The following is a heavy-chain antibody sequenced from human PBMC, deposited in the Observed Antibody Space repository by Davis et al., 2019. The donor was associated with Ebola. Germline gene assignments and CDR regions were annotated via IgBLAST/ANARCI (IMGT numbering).Heavy chain of an antibody. V-gene: IGHV1-2*02. CDR3: ARDLARTYYADY. CDR1: GYTFTGYY. J-gene: IGHJ4*02. CDR2: INPNSGGT. D-gene: IGHD3-16*01. Sequence: ASVKVSCKASGYTFTGYYMHWVRQAPGQGLEWMGWINPNSGGTNYAQKFQGRVTMTRDTSISTAYMELSRLRSDDTAVYYCARDLARTYYADYWGQGTLVTVSS.